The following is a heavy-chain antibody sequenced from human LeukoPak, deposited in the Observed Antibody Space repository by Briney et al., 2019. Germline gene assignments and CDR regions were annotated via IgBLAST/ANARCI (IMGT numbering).Heavy chain of an antibody. J-gene: IGHJ4*02. D-gene: IGHD4-23*01. V-gene: IGHV3-33*01. CDR2: IWYDASNK. Sequence: PGRSLRLSCAASGFTFSSHGMHWVRQAPGKGLEWEAVIWYDASNKYYADSVKGRFTVSRDNSKNTLYLQMNSLRAEDTAMYYCARNLRKYGSNSEYFDYWGQGTVVTVSS. CDR1: GFTFSSHG. CDR3: ARNLRKYGSNSEYFDY.